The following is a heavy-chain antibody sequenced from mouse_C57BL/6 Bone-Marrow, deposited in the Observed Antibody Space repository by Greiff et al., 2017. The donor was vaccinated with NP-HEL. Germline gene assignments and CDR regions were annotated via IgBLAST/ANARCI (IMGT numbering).Heavy chain of an antibody. D-gene: IGHD2-4*01. CDR3: ARSLYDYDYFAY. CDR1: GYTFTSYW. CDR2: IHPNSGST. J-gene: IGHJ3*01. Sequence: QVQLQQPGAELVKPGASVKLSCKASGYTFTSYWMHWVKQRPGQGLEWIGMIHPNSGSTNYNAKFKSKATLTVDKSSSTAYMQLSSLTSEDSAVYYCARSLYDYDYFAYWGKGTLVTVSA. V-gene: IGHV1-64*01.